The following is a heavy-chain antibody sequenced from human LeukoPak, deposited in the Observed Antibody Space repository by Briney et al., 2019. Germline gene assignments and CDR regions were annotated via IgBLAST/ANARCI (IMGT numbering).Heavy chain of an antibody. Sequence: ADTLSLTCTVSGVSISSSSCYWGWIRQPAGKGLVWISSIYNTGSCYTNPCLKSRGTISVDTSNIPFSLRLRSVTAADTAVYYCASLRPPVVGLTWVDYWGEGILVT. CDR2: IYNTGSC. V-gene: IGHV4-39*01. CDR1: GVSISSSSCY. J-gene: IGHJ4*02. D-gene: IGHD1-26*01. CDR3: ASLRPPVVGLTWVDY.